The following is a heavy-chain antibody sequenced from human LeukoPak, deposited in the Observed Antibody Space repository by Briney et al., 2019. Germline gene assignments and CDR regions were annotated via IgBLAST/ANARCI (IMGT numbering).Heavy chain of an antibody. CDR1: GFTVSSNY. J-gene: IGHJ6*02. CDR2: IYSGGST. CDR3: ARGVYDILTGYPYYYYGMDV. D-gene: IGHD3-9*01. Sequence: SGGSLRLSCAASGFTVSSNYMSWVRQAPGEGLEWVSVIYSGGSTYYADSVKGRFTISRDNSKNTLYLQMNSLRAEDTAVYYCARGVYDILTGYPYYYYGMDVWGQGTTVTVSS. V-gene: IGHV3-53*01.